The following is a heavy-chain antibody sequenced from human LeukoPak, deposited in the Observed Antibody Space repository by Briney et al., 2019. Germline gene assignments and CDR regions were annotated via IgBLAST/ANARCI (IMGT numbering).Heavy chain of an antibody. Sequence: SETLSLTCAVSGGSISSGGYSWSWIRQPPGKGLEWIGYIYYSGSTYYNPSLKSRVTISVDTSKNQLSLKLSSVTAADTAVYYCARAVSVGDYSNYVFYYYYMDVWGKGTTVTVSS. V-gene: IGHV4-30-4*07. CDR3: ARAVSVGDYSNYVFYYYYMDV. J-gene: IGHJ6*03. D-gene: IGHD4-11*01. CDR1: GGSISSGGYS. CDR2: IYYSGST.